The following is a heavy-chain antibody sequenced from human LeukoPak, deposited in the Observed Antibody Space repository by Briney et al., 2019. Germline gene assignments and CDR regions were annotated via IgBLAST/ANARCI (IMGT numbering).Heavy chain of an antibody. CDR2: INHSGST. CDR3: ARRKISYAFDI. D-gene: IGHD3-10*01. V-gene: IGHV4-34*01. J-gene: IGHJ3*02. CDR1: GGSFSGYY. Sequence: SETLSLTCAVYGGSFSGYYWSWIRQPPGKGLEWIGEINHSGSTNYNPSLKSRVTISVDTSKNQFSLKLSSVTAADTAVHYCARRKISYAFDIWGQGTMVTVSS.